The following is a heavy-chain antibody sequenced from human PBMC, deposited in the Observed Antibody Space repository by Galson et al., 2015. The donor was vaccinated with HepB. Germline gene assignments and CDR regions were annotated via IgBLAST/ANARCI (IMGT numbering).Heavy chain of an antibody. CDR1: GYTFSNYG. D-gene: IGHD1-26*01. Sequence: SVKVSCKASGYTFSNYGISWVRQAPGQGLECMGWIGAYNGNTKFARKFQGRVTVTTDTSTNTVNMELRSLRSDDTAVYYCARDSGSYSFDYWGQGTLVTVSS. CDR3: ARDSGSYSFDY. J-gene: IGHJ4*02. V-gene: IGHV1-18*01. CDR2: IGAYNGNT.